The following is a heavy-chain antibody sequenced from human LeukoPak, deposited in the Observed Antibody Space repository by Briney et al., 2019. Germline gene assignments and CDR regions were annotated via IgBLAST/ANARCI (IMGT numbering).Heavy chain of an antibody. Sequence: GGSLRLSCAASGFTFSSYGMHWVRQAPGKGLEWVAVISYDGSNKYYADSVKGRFTISRGNSKNTLYLQMNSLRAEDTAVYYCATPIVAPLNYGMDVWGQGTTVTVSS. V-gene: IGHV3-30*03. CDR1: GFTFSSYG. D-gene: IGHD5-12*01. J-gene: IGHJ6*02. CDR3: ATPIVAPLNYGMDV. CDR2: ISYDGSNK.